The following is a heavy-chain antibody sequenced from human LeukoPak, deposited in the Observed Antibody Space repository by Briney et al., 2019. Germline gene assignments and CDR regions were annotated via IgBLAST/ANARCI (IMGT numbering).Heavy chain of an antibody. V-gene: IGHV3-33*06. J-gene: IGHJ3*02. D-gene: IGHD3-10*01. Sequence: VRSLRLSCAASGFTFSSYGMHWVRQAPGKGLEWVAVIWYDGSNKYYADSVKGRFTISRDNSKNTLYLQMNSLRAEDTAVYYCAKARGALGAFDIWGQGTMVTVSS. CDR3: AKARGALGAFDI. CDR1: GFTFSSYG. CDR2: IWYDGSNK.